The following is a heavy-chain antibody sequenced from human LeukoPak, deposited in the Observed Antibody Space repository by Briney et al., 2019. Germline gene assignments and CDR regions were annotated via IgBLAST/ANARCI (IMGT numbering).Heavy chain of an antibody. CDR1: GGSISSNY. V-gene: IGHV4-59*01. CDR3: ARDDPSGSYYPLFDY. CDR2: IHYSGST. Sequence: SETLSLTCTVSGGSISSNYWSWIRQSPGKGLEWIGYIHYSGSTSYNPSLKSRVTISVDTSKNQFSLKLSSVTAADTAVYYCARDDPSGSYYPLFDYWGQGTLVTVSS. J-gene: IGHJ4*02. D-gene: IGHD1-26*01.